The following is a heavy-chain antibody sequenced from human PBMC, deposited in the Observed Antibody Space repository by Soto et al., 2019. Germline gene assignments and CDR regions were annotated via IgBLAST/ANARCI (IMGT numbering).Heavy chain of an antibody. V-gene: IGHV3-30*18. CDR2: ISYDGHNK. J-gene: IGHJ6*02. Sequence: QVQLVESGGGVVQPGGSLRLSCTASGFTFTTFGIHWVRQAPGKGLEWVALISYDGHNKYYSDSVKGRFTTSRDNYKNTLSLQIHSLRAEDTAVYYCAKDLRAYGDYNYYYYGMDVWGQGTTVSVSS. CDR3: AKDLRAYGDYNYYYYGMDV. CDR1: GFTFTTFG. D-gene: IGHD4-17*01.